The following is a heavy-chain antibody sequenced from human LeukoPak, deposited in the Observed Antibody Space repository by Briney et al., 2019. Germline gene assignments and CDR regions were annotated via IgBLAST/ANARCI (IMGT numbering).Heavy chain of an antibody. CDR3: ARGRVSSSTYYSTYYYYFYMDV. D-gene: IGHD4-11*01. Sequence: SETLSLTCAVYGGSFSGYYWTWIRQPPGKGLEWIGYIDHTGTTSYNPSLNSRVTISRDTSKNHFSLDLTSVTAADTAVYFCARGRVSSSTYYSTYYYYFYMDVWGKGTTVIVSS. V-gene: IGHV4-34*11. CDR1: GGSFSGYY. CDR2: IDHTGTT. J-gene: IGHJ6*03.